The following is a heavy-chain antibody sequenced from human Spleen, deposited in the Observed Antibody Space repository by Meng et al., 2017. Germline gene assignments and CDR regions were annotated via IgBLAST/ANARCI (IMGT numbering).Heavy chain of an antibody. CDR3: ARVNYYDSAYYFDY. V-gene: IGHV3-74*03. CDR1: GFTFSSYN. J-gene: IGHJ4*02. D-gene: IGHD3-22*01. CDR2: INTDASST. Sequence: GESLKISCAASGFTFSSYNMHWVRQTPGEGLVWVSRINTDASSTTYADSVKGRFTISRDNAKNSLYLQMNSLRAEDTAVYYCARVNYYDSAYYFDYWGQGTLVTVSS.